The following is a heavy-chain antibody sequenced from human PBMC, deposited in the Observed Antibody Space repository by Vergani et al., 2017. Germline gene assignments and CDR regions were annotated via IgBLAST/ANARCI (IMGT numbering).Heavy chain of an antibody. CDR2: IHPADSDT. V-gene: IGHV5-51*01. CDR1: GYSFTNYW. CDR3: ARLYGRDSSGSKYFDY. J-gene: IGHJ4*02. Sequence: EVQLVQSGAEVKKPGESLKISCQISGYSFTNYWIGWVRQMPGKGLEWMGNIHPADSDTRYSPSFQGQVTISVAKSISTAYLQRSSLRASDSAMYYCARLYGRDSSGSKYFDYWGQGTLVTVSS. D-gene: IGHD3-22*01.